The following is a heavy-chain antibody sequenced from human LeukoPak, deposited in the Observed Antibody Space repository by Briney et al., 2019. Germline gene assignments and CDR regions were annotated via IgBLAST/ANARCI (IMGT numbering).Heavy chain of an antibody. CDR3: ARRGDFGSGYPYYYYYYYMDV. CDR2: ITSSSSHI. V-gene: IGHV3-21*01. Sequence: GGSLRLSCAASGVTFSTYDMNWVRQAPGKGLEWVSSITSSSSHIYDADLVKGQFIISRDNAKNSLYLQLNSLRAEDTAVYYCARRGDFGSGYPYYYYYYYMDVWGKGTTVTVSS. D-gene: IGHD3-3*01. CDR1: GVTFSTYD. J-gene: IGHJ6*03.